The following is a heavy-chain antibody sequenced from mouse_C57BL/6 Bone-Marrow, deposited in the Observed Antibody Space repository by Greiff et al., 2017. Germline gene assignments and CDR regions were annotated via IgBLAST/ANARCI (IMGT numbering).Heavy chain of an antibody. V-gene: IGHV1-19*01. CDR2: INPYNGGT. CDR1: GYTFTDYY. J-gene: IGHJ1*03. Sequence: EVMLVESGPVLVKPGASVKMSCKASGYTFTDYYMNWVKQSHGKSLEWIGVINPYNGGTSYNQKFKGKATLTVDKSSSTAYMELNSLTSEDSAVYYCAPGGNDVWGTGTTVTVSS. CDR3: APGGNDV.